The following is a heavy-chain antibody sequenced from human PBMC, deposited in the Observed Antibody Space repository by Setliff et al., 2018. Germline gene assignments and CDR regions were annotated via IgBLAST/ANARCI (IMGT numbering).Heavy chain of an antibody. CDR3: ASARPHFGVVIRSPPDY. Sequence: ASVKVSCNASGYPFTSYAMNWVRQAPGQGLEWMGWINTNTGNPTYAQGVTGRFVFSLDTPVSTAYLQISSLKAEDTAVYYCASARPHFGVVIRSPPDYWGQGTLVTVSS. CDR1: GYPFTSYA. D-gene: IGHD3-3*01. CDR2: INTNTGNP. J-gene: IGHJ4*02. V-gene: IGHV7-4-1*02.